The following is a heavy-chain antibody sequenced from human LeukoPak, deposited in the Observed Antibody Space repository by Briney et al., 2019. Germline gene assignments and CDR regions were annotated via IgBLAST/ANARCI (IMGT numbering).Heavy chain of an antibody. Sequence: PSETLSLTCAVYGGSFSGYYWSWIRQPPGKGLEWIGEINHSGSTNYSPSLKSRVTISVDTSKNQFSLKLSSVTAADTAVYYCARDLASYDILTGYSQAYGMDVWGQGTTVTVSS. CDR3: ARDLASYDILTGYSQAYGMDV. D-gene: IGHD3-9*01. J-gene: IGHJ6*02. CDR2: INHSGST. V-gene: IGHV4-34*01. CDR1: GGSFSGYY.